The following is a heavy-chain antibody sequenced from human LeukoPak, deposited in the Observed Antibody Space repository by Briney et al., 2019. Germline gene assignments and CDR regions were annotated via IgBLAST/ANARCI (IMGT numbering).Heavy chain of an antibody. Sequence: ASVKVSCXASGGTFSSYAISWVRQAHGQGLEWMAGIIPIFGTANYAQKFQGRVTITADESTSTAYMELSSLRSEDTAVYYCARFVTTSHYFDYWGQGTLVTVSS. CDR3: ARFVTTSHYFDY. V-gene: IGHV1-69*01. CDR1: GGTFSSYA. J-gene: IGHJ4*02. CDR2: IIPIFGTA. D-gene: IGHD4-11*01.